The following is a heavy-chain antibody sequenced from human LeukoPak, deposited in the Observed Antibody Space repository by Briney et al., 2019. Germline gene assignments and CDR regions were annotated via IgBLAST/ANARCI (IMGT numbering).Heavy chain of an antibody. V-gene: IGHV4-34*01. CDR3: ATHYDSSGYYSSGAFDI. D-gene: IGHD3-22*01. CDR2: INHSGST. J-gene: IGHJ3*02. CDR1: GGSFSGYY. Sequence: PSETLSLTCAVYGGSFSGYYWSWIRQPPGKGLEWIGEINHSGSTNYNPSLKSRVTISVDTSKNQFSLKLSSVTAADTAVYYCATHYDSSGYYSSGAFDIWGQGTMVTVSS.